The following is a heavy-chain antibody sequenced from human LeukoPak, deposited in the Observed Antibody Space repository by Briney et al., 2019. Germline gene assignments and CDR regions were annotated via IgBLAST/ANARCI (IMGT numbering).Heavy chain of an antibody. Sequence: GGSLRLSCAASGFTVSSNYMSWVRQAPGKGLEWVSAISGSGDSTYYGDSVKGRFTISRDNSKNTLYLQMNSLRAEDTAVYYCAKTRPLDSSSWSHRDYWGQGTLVTVSS. CDR1: GFTVSSNY. J-gene: IGHJ4*02. CDR3: AKTRPLDSSSWSHRDY. D-gene: IGHD6-13*01. V-gene: IGHV3-23*01. CDR2: ISGSGDST.